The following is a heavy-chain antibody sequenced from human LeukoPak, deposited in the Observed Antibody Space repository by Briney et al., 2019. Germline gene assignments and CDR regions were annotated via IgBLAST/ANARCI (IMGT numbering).Heavy chain of an antibody. V-gene: IGHV4-59*01. CDR3: AGDRRWELLHAFDF. D-gene: IGHD1-26*01. CDR2: VHYSENT. CDR1: GGSMTSYF. Sequence: SETLSLTCTVSGGSMTSYFWSWVRQPPGKGLEWIAYVHYSENTNYNPSLKSRVTISLDTSKNQYSPTLTSVTAADTAVYYCAGDRRWELLHAFDFWGQGTMVTVSS. J-gene: IGHJ3*01.